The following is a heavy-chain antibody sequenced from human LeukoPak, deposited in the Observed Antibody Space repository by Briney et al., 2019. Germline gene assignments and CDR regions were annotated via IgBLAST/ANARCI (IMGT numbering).Heavy chain of an antibody. CDR1: GYTFTSYG. J-gene: IGHJ6*03. V-gene: IGHV1-18*01. CDR2: TSAYNGNT. Sequence: ASVKVSCKASGYTFTSYGISWVRQAPGQRLEWMGWTSAYNGNTNYAQKLQGRVTMTTDTSTSTAYMELRSLRSDDTAVYYCAREARIAVAGYYYYYYMDVWGKGTTVTVSS. D-gene: IGHD6-19*01. CDR3: AREARIAVAGYYYYYYMDV.